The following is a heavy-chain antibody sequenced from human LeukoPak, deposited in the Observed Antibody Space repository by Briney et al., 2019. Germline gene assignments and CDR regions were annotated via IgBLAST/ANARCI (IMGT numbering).Heavy chain of an antibody. J-gene: IGHJ4*02. V-gene: IGHV4-38-2*02. CDR2: INHSGST. CDR1: GYSISSGYY. CDR3: ARGGGSYYY. Sequence: SETLSLTCTVSGYSISSGYYWSWIRQPPGKGLEWIGEINHSGSTNYNPSLKSRVTISVDTSKNQFSLKLSSVTAADTAVYYCARGGGSYYYWGQGTLVTVSS. D-gene: IGHD1-26*01.